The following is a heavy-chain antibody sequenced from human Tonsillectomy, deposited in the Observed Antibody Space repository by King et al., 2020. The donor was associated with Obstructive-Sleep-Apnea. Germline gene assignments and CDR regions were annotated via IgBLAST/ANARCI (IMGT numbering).Heavy chain of an antibody. CDR2: ISSSSLYI. Sequence: VQLVESGGGLVKPGGSLRLSCAASGFTFSSFSMNWVRQAPGKGLEWVSSISSSSLYIYYADSVKGRFTISRDNAKNSLYLQMNSLRAEDTAVYYCARDREQPLGGYYYYGMDVWGQGTTVTVSS. J-gene: IGHJ6*02. CDR1: GFTFSSFS. D-gene: IGHD6-13*01. CDR3: ARDREQPLGGYYYYGMDV. V-gene: IGHV3-21*01.